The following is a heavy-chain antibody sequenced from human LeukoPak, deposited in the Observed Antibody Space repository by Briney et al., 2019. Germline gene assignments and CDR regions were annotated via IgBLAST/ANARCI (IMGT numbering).Heavy chain of an antibody. CDR2: IYTGDIT. Sequence: PGGSLRLSCAAPGFSVSSNYMSWVRQAPGKGLEWVSVIYTGDITSYAGSVKGRFTISRDNSKNTLYLQMNSLRAEDTAVYYCARYNWKFFDNWGQGTLVTVSS. V-gene: IGHV3-53*01. D-gene: IGHD1-1*01. J-gene: IGHJ4*02. CDR1: GFSVSSNY. CDR3: ARYNWKFFDN.